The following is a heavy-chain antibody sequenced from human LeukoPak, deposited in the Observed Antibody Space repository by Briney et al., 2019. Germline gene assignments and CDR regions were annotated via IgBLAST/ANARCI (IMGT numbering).Heavy chain of an antibody. J-gene: IGHJ4*02. D-gene: IGHD3-3*01. Sequence: GGSLRLSCAASGFTFSSYAMHWARQAPGKGLEWVAVISYDGSNKYYADSVKGRFTISRDNSKNTLYLQMNSLRAEDTAVYYCARDWAEVFYDFWSGYYLGLLWGQGTLVAVSS. CDR1: GFTFSSYA. CDR3: ARDWAEVFYDFWSGYYLGLL. CDR2: ISYDGSNK. V-gene: IGHV3-30-3*01.